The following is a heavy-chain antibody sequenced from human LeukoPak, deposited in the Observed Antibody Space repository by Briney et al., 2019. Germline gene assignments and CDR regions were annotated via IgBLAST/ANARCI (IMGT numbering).Heavy chain of an antibody. Sequence: PGGSLRLSCAASGFTFSSYSMNWVRQAPGKGLEWVSSISSSSSYIYYADSVKGRFTISRDNAKNSLYLQMNSLRGEDTAVYYCAMRGDTLVIPATYMFDYWGQGTLVTVSS. D-gene: IGHD2-2*01. CDR1: GFTFSSYS. CDR3: AMRGDTLVIPATYMFDY. V-gene: IGHV3-21*01. CDR2: ISSSSSYI. J-gene: IGHJ4*02.